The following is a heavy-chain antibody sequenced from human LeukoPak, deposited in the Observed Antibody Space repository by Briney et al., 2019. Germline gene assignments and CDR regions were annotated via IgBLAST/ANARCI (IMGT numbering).Heavy chain of an antibody. V-gene: IGHV1-2*02. J-gene: IGHJ3*02. CDR2: INPNSGGT. Sequence: GASVKVSCKASGYTFTGYYMHWVRQAPGQGLEWMGWINPNSGGTNYAQKFQGRVTMTRDTSISTAYMELSRLRSDDTAVYYCARLGEDYSNYGDAFDTWGQGTMVTVSS. CDR3: ARLGEDYSNYGDAFDT. CDR1: GYTFTGYY. D-gene: IGHD4-11*01.